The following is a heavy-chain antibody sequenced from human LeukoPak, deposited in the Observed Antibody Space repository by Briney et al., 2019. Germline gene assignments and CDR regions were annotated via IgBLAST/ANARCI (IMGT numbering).Heavy chain of an antibody. J-gene: IGHJ6*02. V-gene: IGHV4-59*01. D-gene: IGHD3-9*01. CDR2: IYYGGST. CDR3: ARDRYYDILPGSASGLYHGMDV. CDR1: GGSISSYY. Sequence: SETLSLTCTVSGGSISSYYWSWIRQPPGKGLEWIGYIYYGGSTSYNPSLKSRVTILVDTSKNQFSLKLSSVTAADTAVYCCARDRYYDILPGSASGLYHGMDVWGQGTTVTGSS.